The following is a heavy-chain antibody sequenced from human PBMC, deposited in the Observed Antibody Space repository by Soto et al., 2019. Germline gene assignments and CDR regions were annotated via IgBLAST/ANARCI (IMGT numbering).Heavy chain of an antibody. V-gene: IGHV1-8*01. CDR1: GYTFTSYD. D-gene: IGHD6-13*01. CDR2: MNSNSGNT. CDR3: ARGTMGWQQTNWFDP. Sequence: QVQLVQSGAEVKKPGASVKVSCKASGYTFTSYDINWVRQATGQGLEWMGWMNSNSGNTGYAQKFQGRVTMXTDFSXXTAYMELSRLTSEDTAVYYCARGTMGWQQTNWFDPWGQGTLVTVSS. J-gene: IGHJ5*02.